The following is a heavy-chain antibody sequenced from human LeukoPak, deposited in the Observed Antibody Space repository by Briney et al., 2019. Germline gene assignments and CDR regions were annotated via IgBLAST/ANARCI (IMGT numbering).Heavy chain of an antibody. J-gene: IGHJ3*02. D-gene: IGHD6-13*01. CDR1: GYRFTTYW. CDR2: IYPGDSDT. Sequence: GESLKISCKGSGYRFTTYWIGWVRPMPGKGLEWIGIIYPGDSDTRYSPSFQGQVTISADKYISTAYLQWSSLKASDTAMYYCARQVSSSWPHDAFDIWGQGTMVTVSS. CDR3: ARQVSSSWPHDAFDI. V-gene: IGHV5-51*01.